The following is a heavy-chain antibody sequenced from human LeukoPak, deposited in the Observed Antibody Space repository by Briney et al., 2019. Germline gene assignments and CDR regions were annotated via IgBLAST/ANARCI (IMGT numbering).Heavy chain of an antibody. Sequence: WASVKVSCKASRYTFIGYYMHWVRQAPGQGLEWMGWINPNSGGTKYAQNFQGRVTMTRDTSISTAYMELSRLRSDDTAVYYCARERREFFDYWGQGTLVTVSS. J-gene: IGHJ4*02. V-gene: IGHV1-2*02. CDR2: INPNSGGT. D-gene: IGHD3-10*01. CDR3: ARERREFFDY. CDR1: RYTFIGYY.